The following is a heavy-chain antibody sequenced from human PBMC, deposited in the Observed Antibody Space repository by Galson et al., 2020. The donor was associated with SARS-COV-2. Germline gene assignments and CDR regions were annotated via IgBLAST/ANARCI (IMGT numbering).Heavy chain of an antibody. D-gene: IGHD6-6*01. CDR2: INHSGST. CDR3: ARKYSSYYYYYGMDV. Sequence: SETLSLTCAVYGGSFSGYYWSWIRQPPGKGLEWIGEINHSGSTNYNPSLKSRVTISVDTSKNQFSLKLSSVTAADTAVYYCARKYSSYYYYYGMDVWGQGTTVTVSS. V-gene: IGHV4-34*01. J-gene: IGHJ6*02. CDR1: GGSFSGYY.